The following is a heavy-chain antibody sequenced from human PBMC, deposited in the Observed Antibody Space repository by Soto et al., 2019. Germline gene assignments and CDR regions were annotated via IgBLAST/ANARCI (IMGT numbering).Heavy chain of an antibody. J-gene: IGHJ4*02. CDR1: GFTFSSYG. D-gene: IGHD2-15*01. V-gene: IGHV3-30*18. CDR2: ISYDGSNK. Sequence: QVQLVESGGGVVQPGRSLRLSCAASGFTFSSYGMHWVRQAPGKGLEWVAVISYDGSNKYYADSVKGRFTISRDNSKNTLYLQMNSLRAEDTAVYYCAKQSGGSCYDYWGQGTLFTVSS. CDR3: AKQSGGSCYDY.